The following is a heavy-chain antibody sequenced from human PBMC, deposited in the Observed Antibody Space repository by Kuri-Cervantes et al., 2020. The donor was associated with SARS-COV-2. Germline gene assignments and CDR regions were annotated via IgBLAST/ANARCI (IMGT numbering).Heavy chain of an antibody. CDR2: IYHTGST. J-gene: IGHJ4*02. CDR1: GASISNTNW. D-gene: IGHD1-26*01. Sequence: SCAVSGASISNTNWLSWFRQPPGKGLEWIGEIYHTGSTNYNPSFKSRVTMSIDKSKNQFSLKVRPVTAADTAVYYCARDRYSGSYYFDYWGQGTLVTVSS. V-gene: IGHV4-4*02. CDR3: ARDRYSGSYYFDY.